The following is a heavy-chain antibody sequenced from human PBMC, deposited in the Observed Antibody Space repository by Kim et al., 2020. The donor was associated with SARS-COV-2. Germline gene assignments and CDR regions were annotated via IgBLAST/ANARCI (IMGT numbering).Heavy chain of an antibody. J-gene: IGHJ4*02. CDR2: VNGGNGNT. CDR1: GYTFTTFA. Sequence: ASVKVSCKASGYTFTTFALYWVRRAPGQRLEWMGWVNGGNGNTRYSQKFQGRVSITRDTSATTAYLEASGLISEDTAVYYCAREAVAGSVDYWGQGSLVTVSS. V-gene: IGHV1-3*01. D-gene: IGHD6-19*01. CDR3: AREAVAGSVDY.